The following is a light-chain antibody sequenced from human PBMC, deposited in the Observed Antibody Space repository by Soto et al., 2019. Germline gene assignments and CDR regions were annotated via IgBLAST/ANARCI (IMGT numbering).Light chain of an antibody. CDR3: QQYGISPIT. CDR2: GTS. Sequence: ENVLTQSPGSLSLSPGERATLSCRASHSISSSYLAWYQLKLGQAPRLLIYGTSSRASGIPDRFSGSGSGTDFTLTITRVEPEDFAVYYCQQYGISPITFGQGTRLEIK. CDR1: HSISSSY. V-gene: IGKV3-20*01. J-gene: IGKJ5*01.